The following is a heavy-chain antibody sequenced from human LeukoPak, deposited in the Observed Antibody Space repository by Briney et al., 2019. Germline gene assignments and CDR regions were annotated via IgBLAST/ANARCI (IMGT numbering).Heavy chain of an antibody. CDR2: ISYDGSNK. D-gene: IGHD3-22*01. Sequence: PGGSLRLSCAASGFTFSSYGMHWVRQAPGKGLEWVAVISYDGSNKYYADSVKGRFTISRDNSKNTLYLQMNSLRAEDTAVYYCAKDLGSGYYLSAFDIWGQGTMVTVSS. CDR1: GFTFSSYG. V-gene: IGHV3-30*18. J-gene: IGHJ3*02. CDR3: AKDLGSGYYLSAFDI.